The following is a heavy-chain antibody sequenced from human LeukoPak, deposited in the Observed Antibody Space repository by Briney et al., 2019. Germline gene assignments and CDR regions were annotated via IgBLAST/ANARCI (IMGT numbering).Heavy chain of an antibody. CDR3: ARGTQLELDY. V-gene: IGHV4-4*07. D-gene: IGHD1-1*01. CDR2: FQSSGST. Sequence: PSETLSLTCTVSGASISSYYWSWIRQPAGKGLEWIGRFQSSGSTNYNPSLKSRVTMSVDTSKNQFSLKLTSVTAADTAVYYCARGTQLELDYWGQGTLVTVSS. CDR1: GASISSYY. J-gene: IGHJ4*02.